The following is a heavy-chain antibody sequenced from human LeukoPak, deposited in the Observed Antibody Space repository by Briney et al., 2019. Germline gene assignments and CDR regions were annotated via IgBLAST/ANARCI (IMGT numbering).Heavy chain of an antibody. J-gene: IGHJ6*03. CDR2: IYYSGST. CDR1: GGSISSYY. Sequence: SETLSLTCTVSGGSISSYYWSWIRQPRGKGLEWIGYIYYSGSTNYNPSLKSRVTISVDTSKNQFSLKLSSVTAADTAVHYCARGGMDDYVWGSYRPPPSYYYCYMDVWGKGTTVTVSS. CDR3: ARGGMDDYVWGSYRPPPSYYYCYMDV. D-gene: IGHD3-16*02. V-gene: IGHV4-59*01.